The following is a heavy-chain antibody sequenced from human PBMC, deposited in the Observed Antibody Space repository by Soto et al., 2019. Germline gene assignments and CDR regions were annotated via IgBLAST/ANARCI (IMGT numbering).Heavy chain of an antibody. CDR2: ISTYNGDT. Sequence: ASVKVSCKASGYTFTTYGISWVRQAPGQGLEWMVWISTYNGDTRYAQKFQARVTVTTDTSTTTAYMELRSLTSDDTAVYYCARDVGYCSRSTCFIDYWGQGTMVTVSS. J-gene: IGHJ4*02. D-gene: IGHD2-2*01. CDR3: ARDVGYCSRSTCFIDY. V-gene: IGHV1-18*04. CDR1: GYTFTTYG.